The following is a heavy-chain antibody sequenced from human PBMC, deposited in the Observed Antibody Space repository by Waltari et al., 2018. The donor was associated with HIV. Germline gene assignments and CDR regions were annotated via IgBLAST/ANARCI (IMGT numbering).Heavy chain of an antibody. CDR1: GGSFSGYY. CDR3: ARGGGVTAIPDY. V-gene: IGHV4-34*01. Sequence: QVQLQQWGAGLLKPSETLSLTCAVYGGSFSGYYWSWIRQPPGKGLEWIGEINHSGSTNYNPSLKSRVTISVDTSKNQFSRKLSSVTAADTAWYYCARGGGVTAIPDYWGQGTLVTVSS. J-gene: IGHJ4*02. CDR2: INHSGST. D-gene: IGHD2-21*02.